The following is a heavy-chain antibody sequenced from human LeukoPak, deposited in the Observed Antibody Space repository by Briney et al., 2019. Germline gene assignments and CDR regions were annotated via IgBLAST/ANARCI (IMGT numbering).Heavy chain of an antibody. D-gene: IGHD6-6*01. CDR3: ARDQYSSSSVSFDY. CDR2: IWYDGSNK. Sequence: GGSLRLSCAASGFTFSSYGMHWVRQAPGKGLEGVAVIWYDGSNKYYADSVKGRFTISRDNSKNTLYLQMNSLRAEDTAVYYCARDQYSSSSVSFDYWGQGTLVTVSS. CDR1: GFTFSSYG. V-gene: IGHV3-33*01. J-gene: IGHJ4*02.